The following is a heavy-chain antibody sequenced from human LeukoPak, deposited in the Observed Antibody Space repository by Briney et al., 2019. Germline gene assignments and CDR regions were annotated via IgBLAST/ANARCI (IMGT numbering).Heavy chain of an antibody. D-gene: IGHD6-6*01. V-gene: IGHV3-23*01. CDR3: AKAWWSTSSGGYSFGI. J-gene: IGHJ3*02. CDR2: ISGSGGST. Sequence: GGSLRLSCAASGFTFSSYAMSWVRQAPVKGLEWVSAISGSGGSTYYADSVKGRFTISRDTSKSTLYLQINSLRAEDTAVYYCAKAWWSTSSGGYSFGIWGQGTMVTVSS. CDR1: GFTFSSYA.